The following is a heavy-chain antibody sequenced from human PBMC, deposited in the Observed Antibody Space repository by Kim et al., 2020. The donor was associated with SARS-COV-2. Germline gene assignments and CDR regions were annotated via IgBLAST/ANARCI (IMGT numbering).Heavy chain of an antibody. Sequence: SETLSLTCTVSGGSISSSSYYWGWIRQPPGKGLEWIGSIYYSGSTYYNPSLKSRVTISVDTSKNQFSLKLSSVTAADTAVYYCASQNGYYYYYYYMDVWGRGTTVTVAS. V-gene: IGHV4-39*01. J-gene: IGHJ6*03. CDR3: ASQNGYYYYYYYMDV. CDR2: IYYSGST. D-gene: IGHD4-17*01. CDR1: GGSISSSSYY.